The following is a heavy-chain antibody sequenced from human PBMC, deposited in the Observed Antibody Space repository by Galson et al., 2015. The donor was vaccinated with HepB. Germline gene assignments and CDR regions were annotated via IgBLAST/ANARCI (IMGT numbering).Heavy chain of an antibody. D-gene: IGHD6-13*01. V-gene: IGHV3-33*01. Sequence: SLRLSCAASGFTFSSYGMHWVRQAPGKGLEWVAVIWYDGSNKYYADSVKGRFTISRDNSKNTLYLQMNSLRAEDTAVYYCARDGLGAAAGTSRGFDYWGQGTLVTVSS. CDR2: IWYDGSNK. CDR3: ARDGLGAAAGTSRGFDY. J-gene: IGHJ4*02. CDR1: GFTFSSYG.